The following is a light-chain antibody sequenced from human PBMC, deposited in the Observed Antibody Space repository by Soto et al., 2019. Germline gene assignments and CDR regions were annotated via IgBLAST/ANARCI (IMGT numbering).Light chain of an antibody. CDR1: SSDVGGYNY. CDR2: EVS. J-gene: IGLJ2*01. Sequence: QSALTQPPSASGSPGQSVTISCTGSSSDVGGYNYVSWYQQHPGKAPKLMIYEVSKRPSGVPDRLSGSKSGNTASLTDSGLQAEDEADYYCSSYGGSYTVVFGGGTKLTVL. CDR3: SSYGGSYTVV. V-gene: IGLV2-8*01.